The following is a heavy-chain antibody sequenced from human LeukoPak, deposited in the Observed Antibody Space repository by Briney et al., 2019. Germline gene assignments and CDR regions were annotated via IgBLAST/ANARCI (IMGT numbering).Heavy chain of an antibody. D-gene: IGHD4-23*01. CDR2: IYSDASST. CDR1: GFTPRSYW. V-gene: IGHV3-74*01. J-gene: IGHJ4*02. Sequence: PRGSPRLSCAPPGFTPRSYWIHSVRQAPGKRRVSVSRIYSDASSTNNADSVKGRFPTSRDNPKNTLYLQINSPRAENTAGYYCGGSVYFYYWGQGTRVTVSS. CDR3: GGSVYFYY.